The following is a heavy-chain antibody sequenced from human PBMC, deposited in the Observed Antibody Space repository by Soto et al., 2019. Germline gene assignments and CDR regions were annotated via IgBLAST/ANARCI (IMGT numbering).Heavy chain of an antibody. CDR3: SSDSRTIYYADSVEGRFTVSRDNARNSVSLQMDSLRDEDAAVYYCARIKLVEWFFINVDVYGMDV. CDR1: GFTFSNAG. J-gene: IGHJ6*02. V-gene: IGHV3-48*02. CDR2: IRSNTRTM. D-gene: IGHD2-2*01. Sequence: PGGSLRLSCAASGFTFSNAGVNWVRKDPGKGLEWVAFIRSNTRTMKYEDAVAGRGPVSRETARNTITAQLHRMRDKDADVSFISSDSRTIYYADSVEGRFTVSRDNARNSVSLQMDSLRDEDAAVYYCARIKLVEWFFINVDVYGMDVWGQGTPVTVSS.